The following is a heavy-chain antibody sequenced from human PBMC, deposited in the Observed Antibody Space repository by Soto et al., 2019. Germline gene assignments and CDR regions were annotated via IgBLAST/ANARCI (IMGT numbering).Heavy chain of an antibody. V-gene: IGHV3-30*18. CDR1: GFTFSSYG. Sequence: QVQLVESGGGVVQPGRSLRLSCAASGFTFSSYGMHWVRQAPGKGLEWVAVISYDGSNKYYADSVKGRFTISTDNSKKTLYLQMDSLRAEDTAVYYCAKDPLRGSSWYGGYFDYWGQGTLVTVSS. CDR2: ISYDGSNK. J-gene: IGHJ4*02. D-gene: IGHD6-13*01. CDR3: AKDPLRGSSWYGGYFDY.